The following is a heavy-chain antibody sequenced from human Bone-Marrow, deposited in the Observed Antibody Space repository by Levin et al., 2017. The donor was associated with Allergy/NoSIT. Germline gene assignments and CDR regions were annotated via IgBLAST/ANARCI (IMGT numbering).Heavy chain of an antibody. CDR3: ARTQAIGGTPADY. Sequence: ASVKISCKVSGYSFTRYWIGWVRQMPGKGLEWMAIIYPYDSTRRYSPSFQGQVTISADKSISTAFLQWSSLRASDTATYFCARTQAIGGTPADYWGQGTLVTVSS. CDR1: GYSFTRYW. CDR2: IYPYDSTR. V-gene: IGHV5-51*01. D-gene: IGHD2-15*01. J-gene: IGHJ4*02.